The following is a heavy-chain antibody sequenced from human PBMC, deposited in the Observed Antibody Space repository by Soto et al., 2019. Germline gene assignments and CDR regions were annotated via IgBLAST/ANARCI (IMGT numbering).Heavy chain of an antibody. CDR2: IIPIFGTA. V-gene: IGHV1-69*06. CDR3: ASNARRWLAAANWFDP. CDR1: GGTFSSYA. D-gene: IGHD6-19*01. Sequence: QVQLVQSGAEVKKPGSSVKVSCKASGGTFSSYAISWVLQAPGQGLEWMGGIIPIFGTANYAQKFQGRVTITADKSTSTAYMELSSLRSEDTAVYYCASNARRWLAAANWFDPWGQGTLVTVSS. J-gene: IGHJ5*02.